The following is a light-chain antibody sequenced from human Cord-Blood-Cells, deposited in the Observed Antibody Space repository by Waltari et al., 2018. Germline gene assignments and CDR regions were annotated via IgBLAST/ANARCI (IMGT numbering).Light chain of an antibody. CDR2: DAS. V-gene: IGKV3-11*01. CDR3: QPRSNWPTT. Sequence: EIVLTQSPATLSLSPGERATLSCRASQSVSSYLAWYQQKPGQAPRLLIYDASNRATGIPARFSGSGSGTDFTLTISSLEPEDFAVYYCQPRSNWPTTFGQGTKVEIK. CDR1: QSVSSY. J-gene: IGKJ1*01.